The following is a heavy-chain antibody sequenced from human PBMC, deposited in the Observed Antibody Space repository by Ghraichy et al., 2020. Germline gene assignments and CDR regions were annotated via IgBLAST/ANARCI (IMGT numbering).Heavy chain of an antibody. J-gene: IGHJ6*02. CDR2: IYSSGST. CDR3: ARDPDPQYITAWHPHYYYGMDV. D-gene: IGHD6-19*01. V-gene: IGHV4-4*07. Sequence: SETLSLTCTVSGGSISTYYWSWIRQPAGKGLEWIGRIYSSGSTNYNPSLKSRVTMSVDMSKNQFSLKLGSVTAADTAVYYCARDPDPQYITAWHPHYYYGMDVWGQGTTVTVSS. CDR1: GGSISTYY.